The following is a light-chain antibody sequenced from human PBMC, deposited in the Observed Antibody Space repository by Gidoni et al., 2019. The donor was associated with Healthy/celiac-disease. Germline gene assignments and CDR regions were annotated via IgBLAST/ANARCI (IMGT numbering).Light chain of an antibody. V-gene: IGKV1-39*01. J-gene: IGKJ2*01. CDR2: AAS. CDR1: QSISSY. Sequence: LQITQSPSSLSASVGDRVTITCRASQSISSYLNWYQQKPGKAPKLLIYAASSLQSWVPSRFSGSGSGTDFTLTISSLQPEDFATYYCQQRYSTPPRYTFGQGTKLEIK. CDR3: QQRYSTPPRYT.